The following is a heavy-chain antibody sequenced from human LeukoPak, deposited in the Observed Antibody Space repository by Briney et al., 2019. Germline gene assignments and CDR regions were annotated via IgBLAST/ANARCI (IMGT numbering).Heavy chain of an antibody. Sequence: ASVKVSCKATGHTFSDYYMHWVRQAPGQGLEWMGWMNPNTGGTNYAQKFQGRVTMTRDTSIRTAYMEVSSLRSDDTAVYYCARVYGSSWATRFDPWGQGTLVTVSS. J-gene: IGHJ5*02. CDR1: GHTFSDYY. CDR3: ARVYGSSWATRFDP. V-gene: IGHV1-2*02. CDR2: MNPNTGGT. D-gene: IGHD6-13*01.